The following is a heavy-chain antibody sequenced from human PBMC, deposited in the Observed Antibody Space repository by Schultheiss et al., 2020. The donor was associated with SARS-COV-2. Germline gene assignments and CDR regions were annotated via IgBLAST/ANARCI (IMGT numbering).Heavy chain of an antibody. D-gene: IGHD2-15*01. CDR1: GFTFTSSA. CDR2: IVVGSGNT. Sequence: SVKVSCKASGFTFTSSAMQWVRQARGQRLEWIGWIVVGSGNTNYAQKFQERVTITRDMSTSTAYMELSSLRSEDTAVYYCATALRSGGSCYSVGYWGQGTLVTVSS. CDR3: ATALRSGGSCYSVGY. J-gene: IGHJ4*02. V-gene: IGHV1-58*02.